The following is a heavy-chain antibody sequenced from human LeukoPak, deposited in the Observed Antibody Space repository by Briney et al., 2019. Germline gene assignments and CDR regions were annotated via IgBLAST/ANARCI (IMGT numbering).Heavy chain of an antibody. CDR1: GFSISSGYY. D-gene: IGHD1-26*01. CDR2: IYHSGST. J-gene: IGHJ3*02. CDR3: ATTTSGGDAFDI. Sequence: PSETLSLTCIVSGFSISSGYYWGWIRQPPGKGLEWIGSIYHSGSTYYNPSLKSRVTISVDTSNNQFSLNLRSVTAADTAVYYCATTTSGGDAFDIWGQGTMVTVSS. V-gene: IGHV4-38-2*02.